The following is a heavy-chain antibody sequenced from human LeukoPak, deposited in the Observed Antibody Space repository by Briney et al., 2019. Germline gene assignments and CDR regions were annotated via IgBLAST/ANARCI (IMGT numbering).Heavy chain of an antibody. Sequence: ASVKVSCKASGYTFTSYYMHWVRQAPGQGLEWMGIINPSGGSTSYAQKFQGRVTMTRDTSTSTVYMELSSLRSEDTAVYYCARDLFTRVTTNWFDPWGQGTLVTVSS. CDR3: ARDLFTRVTTNWFDP. CDR2: INPSGGST. CDR1: GYTFTSYY. D-gene: IGHD4-17*01. V-gene: IGHV1-46*01. J-gene: IGHJ5*02.